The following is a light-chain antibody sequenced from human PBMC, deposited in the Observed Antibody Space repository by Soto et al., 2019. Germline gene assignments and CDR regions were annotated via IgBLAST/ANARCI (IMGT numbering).Light chain of an antibody. CDR1: QYIDVY. J-gene: IGKJ4*01. V-gene: IGKV1-39*01. CDR3: QQSHSALVT. CDR2: RVS. Sequence: DIEMTQSPSSLSARVGDRVTISCRASQYIDVYLDWYQQKSGQAPKLLIYRVSGLQSGVPSRFSGSGSGTDFTLTITSLPPDDFATYYCQQSHSALVTFGGGTKVEIE.